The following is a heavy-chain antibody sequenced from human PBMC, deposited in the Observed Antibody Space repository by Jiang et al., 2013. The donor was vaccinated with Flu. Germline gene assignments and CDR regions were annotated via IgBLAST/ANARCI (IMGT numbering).Heavy chain of an antibody. V-gene: IGHV3-23*01. D-gene: IGHD5-18*01. CDR3: AQRRGYSDGPLDY. CDR2: ISGSGAST. CDR1: GFTFSSYA. J-gene: IGHJ4*02. Sequence: QLLESGGGLVQPGGSLRLSCAASGFTFSSYAMAWVRQAPGKGLEWVSAISGSGASTYYTDSVKGRFTISRDNSKNTLYLQMNSLRGEDTAIYYCAQRRGYSDGPLDYWGQGTLV.